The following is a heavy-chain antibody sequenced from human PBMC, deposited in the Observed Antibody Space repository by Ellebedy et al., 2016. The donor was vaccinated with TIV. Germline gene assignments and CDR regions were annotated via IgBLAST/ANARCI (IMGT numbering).Heavy chain of an antibody. V-gene: IGHV4-59*08. CDR1: DDSISDYY. CDR2: VYYSGTT. CDR3: ASLPGSYSFEH. Sequence: SETLSLTCTVSDDSISDYYWSWIRQPPGKGLEWIGYVYYSGTTNYNPSLRSRFTMSMDTSKRQFSLQLRPVTAADTAVYFCASLPGSYSFEHWGQGILVTVSS. D-gene: IGHD1-26*01. J-gene: IGHJ4*02.